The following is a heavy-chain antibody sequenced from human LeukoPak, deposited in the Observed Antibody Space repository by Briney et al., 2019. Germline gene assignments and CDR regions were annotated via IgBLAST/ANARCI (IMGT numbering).Heavy chain of an antibody. V-gene: IGHV3-11*05. D-gene: IGHD1-26*01. J-gene: IGHJ4*02. CDR1: GFTFSDYY. Sequence: KPGGSLRLSCAASGFTFSDYYMSWIRQAPGKGLEWVSYISSSSSYTNYADSVKGRFTISRDNAKNLLYLQMNSLRAEDTAVYYCARGGFLRGATTPYFDYWGQGTLVTVSS. CDR2: ISSSSSYT. CDR3: ARGGFLRGATTPYFDY.